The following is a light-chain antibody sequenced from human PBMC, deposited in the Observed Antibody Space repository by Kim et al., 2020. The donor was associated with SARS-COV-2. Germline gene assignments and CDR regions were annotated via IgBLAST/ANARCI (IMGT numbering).Light chain of an antibody. Sequence: EIVMTQSPATLSVSPGERATLSCRASQSVSSNLAWYQQKPGQAPRHLIYGASTRATGIPARFSGSGSGSESTLTISSLQSEDFAVYYCQQYNNWTPMNFWQGTKLGIK. CDR2: GAS. CDR1: QSVSSN. V-gene: IGKV3-15*01. CDR3: QQYNNWTPMN. J-gene: IGKJ2*01.